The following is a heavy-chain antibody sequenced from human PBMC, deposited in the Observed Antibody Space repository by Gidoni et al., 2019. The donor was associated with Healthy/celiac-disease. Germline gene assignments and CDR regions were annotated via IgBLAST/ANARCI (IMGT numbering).Heavy chain of an antibody. CDR3: ARLGSSGGIDY. CDR1: GFTFSSYE. J-gene: IGHJ4*02. Sequence: EVQLVESGGGLVQPGGSLRLSCAASGFTFSSYEMNWVSQAPGKGREWVSYISSSGSTIYYADSVKGRFTISRDNAKNSLYLQMNSLRAEDTAVYYCARLGSSGGIDYWGQGTLVTVSS. D-gene: IGHD3-22*01. V-gene: IGHV3-48*03. CDR2: ISSSGSTI.